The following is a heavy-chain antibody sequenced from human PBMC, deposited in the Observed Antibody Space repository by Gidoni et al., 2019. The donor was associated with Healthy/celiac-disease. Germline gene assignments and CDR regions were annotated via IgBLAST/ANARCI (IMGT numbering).Heavy chain of an antibody. V-gene: IGHV3-7*03. CDR3: ARDSPSEYYYDSRGVAFDI. CDR1: GCTLSSYW. Sequence: EVQLVESGGGLVQPGGDLSISCAASGCTLSSYWMSWVRQAPGKGLEWVANIKQDGSEKYYVDSVKGRFTISRDNAKNSLYLQMNSLRAEDTAVYYCARDSPSEYYYDSRGVAFDIWGQGTMVTVSS. J-gene: IGHJ3*02. D-gene: IGHD3-22*01. CDR2: IKQDGSEK.